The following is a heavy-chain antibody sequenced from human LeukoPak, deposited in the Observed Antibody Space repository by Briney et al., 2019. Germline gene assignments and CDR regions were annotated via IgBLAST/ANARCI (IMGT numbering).Heavy chain of an antibody. Sequence: PGGSLRLSCAASGFTFSSYGMHWVRQAPGKGLEWVAVISYDGSNKYYADSVKGRFTISRDNSKNTLYLQMNSPRAEDTAVYYCAKDLRGYSYGLYYYGMDVWGKGTTVTVSS. D-gene: IGHD5-18*01. CDR2: ISYDGSNK. CDR1: GFTFSSYG. V-gene: IGHV3-30*18. CDR3: AKDLRGYSYGLYYYGMDV. J-gene: IGHJ6*04.